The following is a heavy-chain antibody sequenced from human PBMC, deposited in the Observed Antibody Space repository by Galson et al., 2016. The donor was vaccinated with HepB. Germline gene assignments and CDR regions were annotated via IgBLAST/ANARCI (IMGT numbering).Heavy chain of an antibody. CDR1: GYTFTSYY. Sequence: SVKVSCKASGYTFTSYYMHWVRQAPGQGLEWMGIINPSGGSTSYAQKFQGRVTVTRDTSTSTVYMELSSLRSEDTAVYYSARGTGTGGYFDYWGQGTLVTVSS. J-gene: IGHJ4*02. CDR2: INPSGGST. CDR3: ARGTGTGGYFDY. V-gene: IGHV1-46*01. D-gene: IGHD3/OR15-3a*01.